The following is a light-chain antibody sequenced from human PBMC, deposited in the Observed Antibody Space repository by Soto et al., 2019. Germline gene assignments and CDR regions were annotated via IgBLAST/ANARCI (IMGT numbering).Light chain of an antibody. CDR2: DAS. CDR1: QSISSC. CDR3: QQRNNYPLT. J-gene: IGKJ5*01. V-gene: IGKV3-11*01. Sequence: MTQSPATLSASAGERVTISCRASQSISSCLAWYQQKPGQAPKLLIYDASNMASGVPSRFSGSGSGTDFTLTISSLQPEDSAAYYCQQRNNYPLTSGPGARLEI.